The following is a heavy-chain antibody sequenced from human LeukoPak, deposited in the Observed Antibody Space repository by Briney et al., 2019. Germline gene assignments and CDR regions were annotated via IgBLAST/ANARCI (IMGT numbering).Heavy chain of an antibody. CDR2: INPSGGST. D-gene: IGHD2-8*02. CDR3: AREGTGNWFDP. Sequence: ASVKVSCKASGYTFTSYYMHWVRQAPGQGLEWMGIINPSGGSTSYAQKFQGRVTMTRDTSTSTAYMELRSLRSDDTAVYYCAREGTGNWFDPWGQGTLVTVSS. J-gene: IGHJ5*02. CDR1: GYTFTSYY. V-gene: IGHV1-46*01.